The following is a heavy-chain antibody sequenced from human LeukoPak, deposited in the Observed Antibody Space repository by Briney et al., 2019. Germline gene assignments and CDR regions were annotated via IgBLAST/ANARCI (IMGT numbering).Heavy chain of an antibody. D-gene: IGHD3-22*01. V-gene: IGHV4-61*02. Sequence: TLSLTCTVSGGSISSGSYYWSWIRQHAGRGLEWIGRIHTSGSTNYNPSLKSRVTISVDTSKNQFSLKLSSVTAADTAVYYCARDEPDYYDSSGYEPNDAFGIWGQGTMVTVSS. CDR2: IHTSGST. J-gene: IGHJ3*02. CDR1: GGSISSGSYY. CDR3: ARDEPDYYDSSGYEPNDAFGI.